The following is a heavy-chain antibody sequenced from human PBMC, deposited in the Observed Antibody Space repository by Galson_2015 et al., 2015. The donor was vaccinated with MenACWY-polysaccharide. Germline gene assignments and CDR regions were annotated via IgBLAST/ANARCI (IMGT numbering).Heavy chain of an antibody. D-gene: IGHD5-12*01. CDR1: GFTFRTYW. V-gene: IGHV3-74*01. CDR3: ARGYSAYD. CDR2: IKKGWGRT. J-gene: IGHJ4*02. Sequence: LRLSCAASGFTFRTYWMHWVRQAPGKGLVVVFRIKKGWGRTNFADSGKGRFPISRGNAKNTLYLQMNSLRAEDTALYYCARGYSAYDWGQGTLVTVSA.